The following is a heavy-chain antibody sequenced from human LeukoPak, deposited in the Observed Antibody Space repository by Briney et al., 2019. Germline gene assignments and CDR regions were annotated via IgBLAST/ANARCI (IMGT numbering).Heavy chain of an antibody. CDR2: INPNSGGT. V-gene: IGHV1-2*06. J-gene: IGHJ5*02. CDR1: GYTFTGYY. D-gene: IGHD2-15*01. CDR3: ARGYCSGGSRYSVENWFDP. Sequence: ASVKVSCKAAGYTFTGYYMFWVRQAPGQGLEWMGRINPNSGGTNYAQKFQGRVTMTRDTSISTAYMELSRLRSDDTAVYYCARGYCSGGSRYSVENWFDPWGQGTLVPVSS.